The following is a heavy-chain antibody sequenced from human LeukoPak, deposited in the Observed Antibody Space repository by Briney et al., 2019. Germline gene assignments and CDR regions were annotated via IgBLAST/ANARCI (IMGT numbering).Heavy chain of an antibody. Sequence: SETLSLTCAVYGGSFSGYYWSWIRQSPGKGLEWIAEINHSGSTNYNPSLKSRVTISADTSKNQFSLRLSSVTAADTAVYYCARLQFFSGGYYAFDSWGQGSQVSVSS. CDR1: GGSFSGYY. CDR3: ARLQFFSGGYYAFDS. J-gene: IGHJ4*02. CDR2: INHSGST. V-gene: IGHV4-34*01. D-gene: IGHD3-22*01.